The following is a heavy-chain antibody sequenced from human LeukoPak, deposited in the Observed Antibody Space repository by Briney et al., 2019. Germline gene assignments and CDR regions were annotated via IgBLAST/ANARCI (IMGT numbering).Heavy chain of an antibody. V-gene: IGHV1-18*01. Sequence: GASVKVSCKASGYTFTSYGISWVRQAPGQGLEWMGWISAYNGNTNYAQKLQGRVTMTTDTSTSTAYMELRSLRSDDTAAYYCARDARAYYDSSGYSDYWGQGTLVTVSS. CDR2: ISAYNGNT. CDR1: GYTFTSYG. J-gene: IGHJ4*02. CDR3: ARDARAYYDSSGYSDY. D-gene: IGHD3-22*01.